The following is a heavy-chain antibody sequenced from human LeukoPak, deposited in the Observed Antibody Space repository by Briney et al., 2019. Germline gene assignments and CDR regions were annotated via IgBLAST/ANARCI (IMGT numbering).Heavy chain of an antibody. CDR1: GFTVSSNY. CDR3: ARGGSYVRSDY. J-gene: IGHJ4*02. V-gene: IGHV3-66*01. CDR2: IYSGGST. Sequence: GGSLRLSCAASGFTVSSNYINWVRQAPGKGLEWVAVIYSGGSTYYADSVKGRFTISRDNANNLLYLQMNSLRAEDTAVYYCARGGSYVRSDYWGQGTLVTVSS. D-gene: IGHD1-26*01.